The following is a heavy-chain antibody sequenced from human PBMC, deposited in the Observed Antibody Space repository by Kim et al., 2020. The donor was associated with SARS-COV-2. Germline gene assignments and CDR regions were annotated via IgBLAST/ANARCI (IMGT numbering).Heavy chain of an antibody. J-gene: IGHJ4*02. D-gene: IGHD6-13*01. Sequence: GGSLRLSCAASGFTFSSYSKNWVRQAPGKGLEWVSSISSSSSYIYYADSVKGRFTISRDNAKNSLYLQMNSLRAEDTAVYYCASDTGYSSSWTAGGGYYFDYWGQGTLVTVSS. CDR1: GFTFSSYS. CDR3: ASDTGYSSSWTAGGGYYFDY. CDR2: ISSSSSYI. V-gene: IGHV3-21*01.